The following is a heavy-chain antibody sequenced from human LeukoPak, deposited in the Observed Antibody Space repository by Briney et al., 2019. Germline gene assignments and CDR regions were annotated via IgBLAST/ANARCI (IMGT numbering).Heavy chain of an antibody. CDR3: AREGLGSYYGPRPFDY. D-gene: IGHD1-26*01. CDR1: GFTFSSYA. CDR2: ISYDGSNK. V-gene: IGHV3-30-3*01. Sequence: GGSLRLSCAASGFTFSSYAMHWVRQAPGKGLEWVAVISYDGSNKYYADSVKGRFTISRVNSKNTLYLQMNSLRAEDTAVYYCAREGLGSYYGPRPFDYWGQGTLVTVSS. J-gene: IGHJ4*02.